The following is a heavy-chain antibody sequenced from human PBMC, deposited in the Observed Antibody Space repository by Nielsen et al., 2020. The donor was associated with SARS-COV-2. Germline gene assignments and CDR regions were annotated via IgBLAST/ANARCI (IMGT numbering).Heavy chain of an antibody. CDR1: GFSFDDYD. J-gene: IGHJ3*02. V-gene: IGHV3-9*01. Sequence: SLKISCAASGFSFDDYDMHWVRQAPGKGLEWVSGFSWNRASIGYADSVKGRFTISRDNGKNTLYLQMNSLRPDDTALYFCAKDSGRSSAWGAILDALDIWGPGTMVTVSS. CDR2: FSWNRASI. D-gene: IGHD6-19*01. CDR3: AKDSGRSSAWGAILDALDI.